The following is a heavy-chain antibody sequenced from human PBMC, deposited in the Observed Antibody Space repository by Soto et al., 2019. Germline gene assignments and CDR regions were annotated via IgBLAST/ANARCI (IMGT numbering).Heavy chain of an antibody. V-gene: IGHV1-18*04. D-gene: IGHD2-15*01. CDR2: ISAYNGNT. CDR1: GYTXSSYG. CDR3: ARDMGSGPTYFDY. J-gene: IGHJ4*02. Sequence: SXKVSFKASGYTXSSYGIRLVRQAPGQGLEWMGWISAYNGNTNYAQKLQGRVTMTTDTSKRTAYMELRSLRSDDTDVYYCARDMGSGPTYFDYWGQGTLGPVS.